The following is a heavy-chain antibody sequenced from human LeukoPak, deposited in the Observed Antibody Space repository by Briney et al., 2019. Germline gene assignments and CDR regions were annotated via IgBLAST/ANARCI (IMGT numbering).Heavy chain of an antibody. CDR2: INPNSGGT. V-gene: IGHV1-2*02. D-gene: IGHD3-3*01. Sequence: SVKVSCKASGYTFTGYYMHWVRQAPGQGLEWMGWINPNSGGTNYAQKFQGRVTMTRDTSISTAYMELSRLRSDDTAVYYCARVRVLRFLEWLLIYWGQGTLVTVSS. CDR3: ARVRVLRFLEWLLIY. CDR1: GYTFTGYY. J-gene: IGHJ4*02.